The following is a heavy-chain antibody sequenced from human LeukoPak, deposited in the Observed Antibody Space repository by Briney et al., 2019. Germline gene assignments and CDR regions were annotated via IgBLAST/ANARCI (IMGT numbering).Heavy chain of an antibody. V-gene: IGHV3-9*01. J-gene: IGHJ4*02. CDR1: GFTFSTFA. D-gene: IGHD3-16*02. Sequence: PGGSLRLSCAASGFTFSTFAMIWVRQPPGKGLEWVSGISWNSGSIGYADSVKGRFTISRDNAKNSLYLQMNSLRAEDTALYYCAKEQGSYQCGGYPFDYWGQGTLVTVSS. CDR2: ISWNSGSI. CDR3: AKEQGSYQCGGYPFDY.